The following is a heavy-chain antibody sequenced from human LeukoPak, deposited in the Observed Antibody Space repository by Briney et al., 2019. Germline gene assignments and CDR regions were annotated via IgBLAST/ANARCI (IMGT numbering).Heavy chain of an antibody. CDR3: ARGRPTNLGGIY. CDR2: MNPGSGNT. D-gene: IGHD7-27*01. Sequence: ASVKVSCKASRYTFTSHHINWLRQAAGQGLEWMGWMNPGSGNTVSAQKFQGRVTMTWDTSISTAYMELSSLRSEDTAVYYCARGRPTNLGGIYWGQGTLVTVSS. J-gene: IGHJ4*02. V-gene: IGHV1-8*01. CDR1: RYTFTSHH.